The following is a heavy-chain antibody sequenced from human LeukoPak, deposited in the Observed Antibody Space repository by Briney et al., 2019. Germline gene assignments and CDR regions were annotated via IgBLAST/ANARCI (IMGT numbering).Heavy chain of an antibody. J-gene: IGHJ5*02. Sequence: ASVKVSCKASGYTFTGHDLHWVRQAPGQGLEWMGWINPNSGGTNYAQKFQGRVTMIRDTSINTAYMELSRLRSDDTAVYYCTLFNHWGQGTLVTVSS. D-gene: IGHD2/OR15-2a*01. CDR1: GYTFTGHD. CDR3: TLFNH. CDR2: INPNSGGT. V-gene: IGHV1-2*02.